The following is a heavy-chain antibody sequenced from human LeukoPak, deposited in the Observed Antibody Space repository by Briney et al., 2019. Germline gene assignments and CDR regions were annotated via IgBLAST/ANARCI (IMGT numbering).Heavy chain of an antibody. CDR1: GGSFSGYY. CDR2: INQSGNT. CDR3: ARDKQLVRGFYYYYYYMDV. D-gene: IGHD6-6*01. Sequence: KPSDTLSLTCALYGGSFSGYYGSWIRHPRGKGLECLGEINQSGNTNYNPSLKSRVTISVDTSKNQFSLKLSSVTAADTAVYYCARDKQLVRGFYYYYYYMDVWGKGTTVTVSS. V-gene: IGHV4-34*01. J-gene: IGHJ6*03.